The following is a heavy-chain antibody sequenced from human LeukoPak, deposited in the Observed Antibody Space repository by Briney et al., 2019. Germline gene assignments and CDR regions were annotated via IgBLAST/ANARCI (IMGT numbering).Heavy chain of an antibody. CDR2: IHYSGST. Sequence: SGTLSLTCTVSGGSISSYYWSWIRQPPGKGLEWIGYIHYSGSTKYNPSLKSRVTISVDTSKNQVSLQLSSVTAADTAVYYCAGYCSGGSCPGSRGQGTLVTVSS. J-gene: IGHJ4*02. CDR3: AGYCSGGSCPGS. V-gene: IGHV4-59*08. D-gene: IGHD2-15*01. CDR1: GGSISSYY.